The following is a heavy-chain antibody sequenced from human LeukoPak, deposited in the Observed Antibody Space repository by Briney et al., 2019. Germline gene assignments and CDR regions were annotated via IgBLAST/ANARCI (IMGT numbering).Heavy chain of an antibody. J-gene: IGHJ3*02. Sequence: SETLSLTCTVSGYSISRGYYWGWIRQPPGKGLEWIGSIYHSGSTYYNPSLKSRVTISVDTSKNQFSLKLSSVTAADTAVYYCARGVDIVVVPAAVFFDIWGQGTMVTVSS. V-gene: IGHV4-38-2*02. CDR3: ARGVDIVVVPAAVFFDI. D-gene: IGHD2-2*03. CDR1: GYSISRGYY. CDR2: IYHSGST.